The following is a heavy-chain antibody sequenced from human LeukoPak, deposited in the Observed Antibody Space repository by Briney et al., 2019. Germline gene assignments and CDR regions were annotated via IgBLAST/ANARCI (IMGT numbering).Heavy chain of an antibody. Sequence: GESLQISCKGSGYTFTTYWIGWVRQLPGKGLEGMGVVYPGDSDTRYSPSFQGQVTISADKSISTAYLQWNSLEASDTAMYYCARRSTTRSPFDYWGQGTLVTVSS. V-gene: IGHV5-51*01. CDR1: GYTFTTYW. J-gene: IGHJ4*02. D-gene: IGHD2/OR15-2a*01. CDR3: ARRSTTRSPFDY. CDR2: VYPGDSDT.